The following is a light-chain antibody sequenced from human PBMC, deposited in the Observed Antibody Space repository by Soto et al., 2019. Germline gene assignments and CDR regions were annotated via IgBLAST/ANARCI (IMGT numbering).Light chain of an antibody. CDR1: QSISRH. Sequence: DIQMTQSPSSLSASVGDRVTMTCRASQSISRHLDWYQQKPGKAPKLLIYAASSLQSGVPSRFSGSGSGTDFTLTISSLQPEDFATYYCQQPYSTPLTFGGGTKVDIK. CDR2: AAS. J-gene: IGKJ4*01. CDR3: QQPYSTPLT. V-gene: IGKV1-39*01.